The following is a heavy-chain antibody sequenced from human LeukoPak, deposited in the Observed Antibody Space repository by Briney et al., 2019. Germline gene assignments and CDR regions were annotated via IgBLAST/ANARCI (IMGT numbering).Heavy chain of an antibody. CDR1: GFTFSSCW. Sequence: GGSLRLSCAASGFTFSSCWMTWVRQAPGKGLEWVASIVEDGSQKYYVDSVKGRFTISRDNAKNSLYLQMNSLEAEDTAVYYCARDVIGGDTLDSWGQGTLVTISS. J-gene: IGHJ4*02. V-gene: IGHV3-7*01. D-gene: IGHD2-21*02. CDR2: IVEDGSQK. CDR3: ARDVIGGDTLDS.